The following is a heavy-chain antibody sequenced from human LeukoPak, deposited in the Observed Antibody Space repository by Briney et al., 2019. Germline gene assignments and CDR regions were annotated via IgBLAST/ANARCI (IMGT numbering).Heavy chain of an antibody. CDR2: IYSGGGT. J-gene: IGHJ4*02. CDR3: ARGQVVGATDYFDY. CDR1: GFTVSNHY. V-gene: IGHV3-53*01. D-gene: IGHD1-26*01. Sequence: GGSLRLSCAASGFTVSNHYMNWVRQAPGKGLEWVSVIYSGGGTHYTDSVKGRFTISRDNSKNTLFLQMNNLRAEDTALYYCARGQVVGATDYFDYWGQGTPVTVAS.